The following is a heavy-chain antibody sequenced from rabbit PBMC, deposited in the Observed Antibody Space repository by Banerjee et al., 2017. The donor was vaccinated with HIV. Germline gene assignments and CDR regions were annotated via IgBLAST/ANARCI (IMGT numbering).Heavy chain of an antibody. CDR3: ARDGAGYAGYGYARL. Sequence: VRQAPGKGLEWIGCIYAGSSDSTNHASWAKGRFTISSTSSTTVTLQMTSLTAADTATYFCARDGAGYAGYGYARLWGPGTLVTVS. V-gene: IGHV1S40*01. CDR2: IYAGSSDST. D-gene: IGHD6-1*01. J-gene: IGHJ6*01.